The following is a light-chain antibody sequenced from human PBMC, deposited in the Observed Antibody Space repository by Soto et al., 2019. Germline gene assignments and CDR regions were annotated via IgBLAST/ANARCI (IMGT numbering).Light chain of an antibody. V-gene: IGLV1-36*01. CDR3: PAWDDSLNAQV. CDR2: YDD. Sequence: QSVLTQPPSVSEAPRQRVTISCSGSSSNIGNNAVNWYQQLPGKAPKLLLYYDDLLPSGVSDRFSGSKSGTSASLAISGLQSEDEADYYCPAWDDSLNAQVFGGGTKLTVL. CDR1: SSNIGNNA. J-gene: IGLJ2*01.